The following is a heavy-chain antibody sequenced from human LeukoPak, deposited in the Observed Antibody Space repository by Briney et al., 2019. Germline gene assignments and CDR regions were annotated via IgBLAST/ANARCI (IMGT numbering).Heavy chain of an antibody. CDR3: ARRKYYPIEN. V-gene: IGHV4-39*01. D-gene: IGHD3-10*01. CDR1: GDSISSSGYY. Sequence: SETLSLTCTVSGDSISSSGYYWGWIRQPPGKGLEWIASIYYSGRTYYNPSLKSRITISVDSSKNQFSLRLSSVTAADTAVYYCARRKYYPIENWGQGTLVTVSS. CDR2: IYYSGRT. J-gene: IGHJ4*02.